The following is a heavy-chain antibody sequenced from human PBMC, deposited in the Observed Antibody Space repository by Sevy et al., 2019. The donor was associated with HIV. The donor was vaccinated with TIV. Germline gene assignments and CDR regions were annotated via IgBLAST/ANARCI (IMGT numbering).Heavy chain of an antibody. V-gene: IGHV3-23*01. CDR3: AKLTNPAAGYYYYYGMDV. CDR2: ISGSGGST. Sequence: GGSLRLSCAASGFTFSSYAMSWVRQAPGKGLEWVSAISGSGGSTYYADSVKGRFTISRDNSKNTLYLQMNSLRAEDTAVYYCAKLTNPAAGYYYYYGMDVWGPGTTVTVSS. D-gene: IGHD6-13*01. J-gene: IGHJ6*02. CDR1: GFTFSSYA.